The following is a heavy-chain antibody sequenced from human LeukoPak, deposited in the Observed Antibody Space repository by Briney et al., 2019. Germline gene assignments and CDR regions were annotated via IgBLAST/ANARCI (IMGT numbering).Heavy chain of an antibody. Sequence: SVTVSCKASGGTSSSYAISWVRQAPGQGLEWMGGIIPIFGTANYAQKFQGRVTITADESTSTAYMELSSLRSEDTAVYYCARVNVEMATIGSYYFDYWGQGTLVTVSS. CDR1: GGTSSSYA. CDR2: IIPIFGTA. D-gene: IGHD5-24*01. J-gene: IGHJ4*02. CDR3: ARVNVEMATIGSYYFDY. V-gene: IGHV1-69*13.